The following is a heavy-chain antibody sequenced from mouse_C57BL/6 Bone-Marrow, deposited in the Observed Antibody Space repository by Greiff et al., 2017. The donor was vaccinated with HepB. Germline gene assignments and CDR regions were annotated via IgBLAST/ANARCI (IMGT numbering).Heavy chain of an antibody. Sequence: DVQLQESGPGLVKPSQSLSLTCSVTGYSITSGYYWNWIRQFPGNKLEWMGYISYDGSNNYNPSLKNRISITRDTSKNQFFLKLNSVTTEDTATYYCARAYYSNFFAYWGQGTLVTVSA. J-gene: IGHJ3*01. CDR2: ISYDGSN. CDR3: ARAYYSNFFAY. D-gene: IGHD2-5*01. CDR1: GYSITSGYY. V-gene: IGHV3-6*01.